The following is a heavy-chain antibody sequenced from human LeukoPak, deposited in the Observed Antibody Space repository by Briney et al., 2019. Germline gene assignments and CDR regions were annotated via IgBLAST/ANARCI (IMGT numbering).Heavy chain of an antibody. V-gene: IGHV4-39*07. CDR1: GGSISLSYYY. D-gene: IGHD3-9*01. CDR2: IYYSGST. Sequence: SETLSLTCSVSGGSISLSYYYWGWIRQPPGKGLEWIGSIYYSGSTYYNPSLKSRVTISVDTSKNQFSLKLSSVTAADTAVYYCARDALRYFDWLPPPLDYWGQGTLVTVSS. CDR3: ARDALRYFDWLPPPLDY. J-gene: IGHJ4*02.